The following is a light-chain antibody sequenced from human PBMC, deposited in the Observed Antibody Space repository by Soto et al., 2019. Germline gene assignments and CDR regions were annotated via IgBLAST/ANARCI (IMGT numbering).Light chain of an antibody. Sequence: QSVLTQPPSASGSPGQSVTISCTGTSSDVVGYNYVSWYQQHPGKAPKLMIYGVSKRPSGVPDRFSGSKSGNTASLTVSGLQAEDEADYYCSSYAGSNNFVFGTG. V-gene: IGLV2-8*01. CDR1: SSDVVGYNY. CDR2: GVS. CDR3: SSYAGSNNFV. J-gene: IGLJ1*01.